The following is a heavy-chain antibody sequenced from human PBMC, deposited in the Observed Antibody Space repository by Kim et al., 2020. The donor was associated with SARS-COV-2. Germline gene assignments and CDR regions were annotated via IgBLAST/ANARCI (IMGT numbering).Heavy chain of an antibody. V-gene: IGHV3-21*01. CDR1: GFTFSSYS. D-gene: IGHD3-16*01. CDR3: ASQRFGSFP. CDR2: ISSSSSYI. J-gene: IGHJ5*02. Sequence: GGSLRLSCAASGFTFSSYSMNWVRQAPGKGLEWVSSISSSSSYIYYEDSVKGRFTISRDNAKNSLYLQMNSLRAEDTAVYYCASQRFGSFPWGQGTLVTVSS.